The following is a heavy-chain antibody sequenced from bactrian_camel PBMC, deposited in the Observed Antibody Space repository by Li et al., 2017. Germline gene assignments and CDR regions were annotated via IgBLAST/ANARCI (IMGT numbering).Heavy chain of an antibody. V-gene: IGHV3S55*01. D-gene: IGHD6*01. CDR1: GYVSSSCG. Sequence: HVQLVESGGGSVQAGGSLKLSCAASGYVSSSCGMAWYRQVPGKERELVSTISRDGSLYYADSVKGRFTSSNDNGKNTLYLQMNSLELEDTAMYYGAASYPDSTRSCAVVAGELWVGYWGKGTQVTVS. J-gene: IGHJ7*01. CDR2: ISRDGSL.